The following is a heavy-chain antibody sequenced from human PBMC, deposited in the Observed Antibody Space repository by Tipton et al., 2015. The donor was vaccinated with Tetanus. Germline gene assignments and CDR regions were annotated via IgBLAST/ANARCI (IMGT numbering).Heavy chain of an antibody. D-gene: IGHD2-2*01. CDR2: INHRGGT. Sequence: TLSLTCAVSGGSFSSFYWSWIRQPPGKGLEWIGEINHRGGTSYTPSLKSRVTISVDTSKNQFSLRLNSVTAVDTAVCYCAKSDRVTRTSWYFHDWGQGTLVTVSS. J-gene: IGHJ4*02. CDR3: AKSDRVTRTSWYFHD. CDR1: GGSFSSFY. V-gene: IGHV4-34*01.